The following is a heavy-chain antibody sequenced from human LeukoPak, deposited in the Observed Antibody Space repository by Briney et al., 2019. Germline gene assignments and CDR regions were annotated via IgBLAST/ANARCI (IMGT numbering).Heavy chain of an antibody. CDR2: IYYSGST. J-gene: IGHJ4*02. CDR3: ARGREGYYGSGSYYY. V-gene: IGHV4-59*01. CDR1: GGSISSYY. D-gene: IGHD3-10*01. Sequence: SETLSLTCTVSGGSISSYYWSWIRQPPGKGLEWIGYIYYSGSTNYNPSLKSRVTISVDTSKNQFSLKLSSVTAADTAVYYCARGREGYYGSGSYYYWSQGTLVTVSS.